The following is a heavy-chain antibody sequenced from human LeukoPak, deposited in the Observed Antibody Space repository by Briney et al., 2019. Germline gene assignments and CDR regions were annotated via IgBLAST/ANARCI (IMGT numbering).Heavy chain of an antibody. Sequence: GGSLRLSCAASGFTFSSYAMSWVRQAPGKGLEWVSAISGSGGSTYYADSVKGRFTISRDNSKNTLYLQMNSLRAEDTAVYYCAKAYYYDSSAPIDYWGQGTLVTVSS. CDR2: ISGSGGST. J-gene: IGHJ4*02. CDR1: GFTFSSYA. V-gene: IGHV3-23*01. CDR3: AKAYYYDSSAPIDY. D-gene: IGHD3-22*01.